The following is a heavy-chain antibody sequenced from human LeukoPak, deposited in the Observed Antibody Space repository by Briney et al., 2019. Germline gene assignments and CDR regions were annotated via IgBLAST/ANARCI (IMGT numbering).Heavy chain of an antibody. Sequence: SETLSLTCAVYGGSFSGYYWSWVRQPPGKGLEWIGEINHSGSTNYNPSLKSRVTISVDTSKNQFSLKLSSVTAADTAVYYCARRNNLTEGDAFDSWGQGTMVTVSS. V-gene: IGHV4-34*01. D-gene: IGHD1/OR15-1a*01. J-gene: IGHJ3*02. CDR2: INHSGST. CDR1: GGSFSGYY. CDR3: ARRNNLTEGDAFDS.